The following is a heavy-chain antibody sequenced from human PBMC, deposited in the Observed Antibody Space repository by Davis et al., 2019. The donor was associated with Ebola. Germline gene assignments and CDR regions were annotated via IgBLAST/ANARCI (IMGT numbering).Heavy chain of an antibody. J-gene: IGHJ6*02. CDR2: ISAYNGNT. CDR1: GYTFTSYG. CDR3: ARDYLRYGMDV. V-gene: IGHV1-18*01. Sequence: AASVKVSCKASGYTFTSYGISWVRQAPGQGLEWMGWISAYNGNTNYAQKFQGRVTITADESTSTAYMELSSLRSEDTAVYYCARDYLRYGMDVWGQGTTVTVSS.